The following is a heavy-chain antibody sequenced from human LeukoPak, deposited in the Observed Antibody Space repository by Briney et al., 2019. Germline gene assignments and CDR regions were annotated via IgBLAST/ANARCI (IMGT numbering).Heavy chain of an antibody. Sequence: GASVKVSCKASGYTFTSYGVTWVRQAPGQGLEWMGWISVYDGNTNYAQKLQGRVTMTTDTSTSTAYMELRSLRSDDTAVYYCARDRAEMATTDYWGQGTLVTVSS. J-gene: IGHJ4*02. V-gene: IGHV1-18*01. D-gene: IGHD5-24*01. CDR1: GYTFTSYG. CDR3: ARDRAEMATTDY. CDR2: ISVYDGNT.